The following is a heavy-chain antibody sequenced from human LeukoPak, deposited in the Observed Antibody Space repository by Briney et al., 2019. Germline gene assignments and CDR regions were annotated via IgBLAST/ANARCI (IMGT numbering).Heavy chain of an antibody. V-gene: IGHV4-4*07. CDR3: ARQIASAGTAGFDF. J-gene: IGHJ4*02. CDR2: IYSTGST. D-gene: IGHD6-13*01. Sequence: TSETLSLTCTVSGGSISSYYWSWIRQPAGKGLEWIGRIYSTGSTNYNPSLKSRVTMSVDTSKNQFSLRLRSVTAADTAVYYCARQIASAGTAGFDFWGQGALVTVPS. CDR1: GGSISSYY.